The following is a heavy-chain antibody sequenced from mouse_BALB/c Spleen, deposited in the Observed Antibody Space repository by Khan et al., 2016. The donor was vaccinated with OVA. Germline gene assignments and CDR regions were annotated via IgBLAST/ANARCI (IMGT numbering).Heavy chain of an antibody. CDR1: GFSLTTYG. J-gene: IGHJ3*01. CDR3: ARNYDYDEGLAY. Sequence: QVQLKESGPGLVQPSQSLSITCTVSGFSLTTYGVHWVRQSPGKGLVWLGVIWSGGTTDYSAAFISRLSITKDNSKSQVFFKMNSLQANDTAIYXCARNYDYDEGLAYWGQGTLVTVSA. D-gene: IGHD2-4*01. V-gene: IGHV2-2*02. CDR2: IWSGGTT.